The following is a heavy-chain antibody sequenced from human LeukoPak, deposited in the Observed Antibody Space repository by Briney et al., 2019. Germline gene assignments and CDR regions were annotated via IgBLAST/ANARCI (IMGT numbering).Heavy chain of an antibody. D-gene: IGHD3-22*01. V-gene: IGHV3-30*18. CDR1: GFTFSSYG. J-gene: IGHJ4*02. CDR3: AKERYYDSSGYYSKSYIDY. Sequence: LRLSCSASGFTFSSYGMHWVRQAPGKGLEWVAVISYDGSNKYYADSVKGRFTISRDNSKNTLYLQMNSLRAEDTAVYYCAKERYYDSSGYYSKSYIDYWGQGTLVTVSS. CDR2: ISYDGSNK.